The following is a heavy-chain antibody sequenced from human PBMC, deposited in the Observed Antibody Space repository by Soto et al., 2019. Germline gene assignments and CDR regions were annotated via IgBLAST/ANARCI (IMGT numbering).Heavy chain of an antibody. CDR3: ARGGIRFLEWLSRPHYYYGMDV. V-gene: IGHV4-34*01. CDR1: GGSFSGYY. CDR2: INHSGST. Sequence: NPSETLSLTCAVYGGSFSGYYWSWIRQPPGKGLEWIGEINHSGSTNYNPSLKSRVTISVDTSKNQFSLKLSSVTAADTAVYYCARGGIRFLEWLSRPHYYYGMDVWGQGTTVTVSS. D-gene: IGHD3-3*01. J-gene: IGHJ6*02.